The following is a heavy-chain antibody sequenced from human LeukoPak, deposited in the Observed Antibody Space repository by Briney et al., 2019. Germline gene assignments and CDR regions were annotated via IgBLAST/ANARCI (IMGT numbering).Heavy chain of an antibody. Sequence: PGGSLRLSCAASGFTFISHAMSWVRQAPGKGLEWVSAIIGSVGSTYYADSVKGRFTISRDNSKNTLYLQMNSLRAEDTAVYYCARLHSSRAEEFDPWGQGTLVTVSS. CDR3: ARLHSSRAEEFDP. CDR1: GFTFISHA. D-gene: IGHD2-15*01. CDR2: IIGSVGST. V-gene: IGHV3-23*01. J-gene: IGHJ5*02.